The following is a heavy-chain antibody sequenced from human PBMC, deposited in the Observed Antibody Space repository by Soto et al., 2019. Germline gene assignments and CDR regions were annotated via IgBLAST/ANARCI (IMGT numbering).Heavy chain of an antibody. V-gene: IGHV2-5*01. Sequence: SGPTLVNLTQTLTLTCTFSRFSLSTVGVGVGWIRQPPGKALQWLALIYWNGDKYYSPSLKSRLTITKDTSKNQVVLTMTDMDPVDAGTFFCAYKGQLVGDWFDPWSQGTQVTVSS. D-gene: IGHD6-6*01. CDR2: IYWNGDK. J-gene: IGHJ5*02. CDR3: AYKGQLVGDWFDP. CDR1: RFSLSTVGVG.